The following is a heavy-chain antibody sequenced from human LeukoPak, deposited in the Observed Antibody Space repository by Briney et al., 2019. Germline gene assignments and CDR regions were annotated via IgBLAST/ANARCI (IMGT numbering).Heavy chain of an antibody. D-gene: IGHD3-3*01. CDR1: GFTFSSYW. CDR3: ARDGHHTYDFWSGYYNWFDP. Sequence: GGSLRLSCAASGFTFSSYWMSWVRQAPGKGLEWVANIKQDGSEKYYVDSVKGRFTISRDNAKNSLYLQMNSLRAEDTAVYYCARDGHHTYDFWSGYYNWFDPWGQGTLVTVSS. V-gene: IGHV3-7*01. J-gene: IGHJ5*02. CDR2: IKQDGSEK.